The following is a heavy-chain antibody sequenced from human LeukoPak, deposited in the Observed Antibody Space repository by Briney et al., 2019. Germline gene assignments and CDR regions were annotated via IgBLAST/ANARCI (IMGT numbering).Heavy chain of an antibody. D-gene: IGHD5-18*01. CDR1: GGSISSSSYY. J-gene: IGHJ6*03. CDR2: IYYSGSP. Sequence: SETLSLTCTVSGGSISSSSYYWGWIRQPPGKGLEGIGSIYYSGSPYYNPSLKSRVTISVDTSKNQLSLKLSSVTAADTAVYYCARVRGYSYYYYYMDVWGKGTTVTVSS. CDR3: ARVRGYSYYYYYMDV. V-gene: IGHV4-39*07.